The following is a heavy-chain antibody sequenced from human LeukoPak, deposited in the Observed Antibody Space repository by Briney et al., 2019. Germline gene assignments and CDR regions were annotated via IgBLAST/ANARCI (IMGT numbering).Heavy chain of an antibody. CDR3: ARPLGASNTWLY. D-gene: IGHD1-26*01. CDR2: INSDGSST. J-gene: IGHJ4*02. CDR1: GFTFSSYW. Sequence: TGGSLRLSCAASGFTFSSYWMHWVRQAPGKGLVWVSRINSDGSSTSYADSVKGRFTISRYNAKNTLYLQMNSLRAEDTAIYYCARPLGASNTWLYWGQGTLVTVSS. V-gene: IGHV3-74*01.